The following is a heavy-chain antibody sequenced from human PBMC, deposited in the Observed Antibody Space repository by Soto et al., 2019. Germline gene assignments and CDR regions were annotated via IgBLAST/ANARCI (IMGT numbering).Heavy chain of an antibody. CDR1: GGSFSGYY. V-gene: IGHV4-34*01. Sequence: PSETLSLTCAVYGGSFSGYYWSWIRQPPGKGLEWIGEINHSGSTNYNPSLKSRVTISVDTSKNQFSLKLSSVTAADTAVYYCASTRRTEEAYYYYYGMDVWGQGTTVTVSS. CDR2: INHSGST. D-gene: IGHD1-1*01. CDR3: ASTRRTEEAYYYYYGMDV. J-gene: IGHJ6*02.